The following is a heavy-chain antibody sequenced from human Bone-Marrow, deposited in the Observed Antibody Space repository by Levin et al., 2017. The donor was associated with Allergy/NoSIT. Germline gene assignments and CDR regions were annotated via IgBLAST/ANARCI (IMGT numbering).Heavy chain of an antibody. CDR1: GFNFGGYT. J-gene: IGHJ6*02. CDR3: ARGGGSQKGGLDV. V-gene: IGHV3-21*01. CDR2: IRSAGTYI. D-gene: IGHD3-10*01. Sequence: GGSLRLSCAASGFNFGGYTMHWVRQAPGKGLEWVSSIRSAGTYIHYADSVKGRFTISRDNANNSLSLEMNSLRAEDTALYYCARGGGSQKGGLDVWGQGTTVTVSS.